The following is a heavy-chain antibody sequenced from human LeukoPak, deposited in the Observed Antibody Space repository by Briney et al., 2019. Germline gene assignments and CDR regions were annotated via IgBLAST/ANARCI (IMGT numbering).Heavy chain of an antibody. V-gene: IGHV1-69*05. Sequence: GSSVKVSCKASGGTFSSYAIGWVRQAPGQGLEWMGGIIPIFGTANYAQKFQGRVTITTDESTSTAYMELSSLRSEDTAVYYCASWGYCSSTSCQKYYYYYYYMDVWGKGTTVTVSS. CDR2: IIPIFGTA. CDR1: GGTFSSYA. D-gene: IGHD2-2*01. J-gene: IGHJ6*03. CDR3: ASWGYCSSTSCQKYYYYYYYMDV.